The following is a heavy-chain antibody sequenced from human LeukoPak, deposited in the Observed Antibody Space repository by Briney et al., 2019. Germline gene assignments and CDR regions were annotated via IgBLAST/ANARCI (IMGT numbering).Heavy chain of an antibody. CDR1: GFTFSSYA. V-gene: IGHV3-23*01. J-gene: IGHJ5*02. Sequence: GGSLRLSCAASGFTFSSYAMSWVRQAPGKGLEWVSAISGSGGSTYYADSVKGRLTISRDNSKNTLYLQMNSLRAEDTAVYYCAKDHRRWNWFDPWGQGTLVTVSS. D-gene: IGHD4-23*01. CDR3: AKDHRRWNWFDP. CDR2: ISGSGGST.